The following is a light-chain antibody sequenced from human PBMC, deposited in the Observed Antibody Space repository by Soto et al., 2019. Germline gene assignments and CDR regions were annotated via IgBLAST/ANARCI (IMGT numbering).Light chain of an antibody. CDR1: QSVTNS. V-gene: IGKV3-11*01. CDR3: QQYRHWPLT. Sequence: EIVLTESPVTLSLSPGERATLSCRASQSVTNSLAWYQQKPGQAPRLLVYDASNRATGIPTRFSGSGSGTEFTLTISSLQSEDFAVYYCQQYRHWPLTFGGGTKV. J-gene: IGKJ4*01. CDR2: DAS.